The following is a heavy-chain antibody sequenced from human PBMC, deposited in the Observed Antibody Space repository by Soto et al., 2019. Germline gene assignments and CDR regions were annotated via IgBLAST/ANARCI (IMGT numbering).Heavy chain of an antibody. J-gene: IGHJ6*02. V-gene: IGHV3-48*01. CDR1: GFTFSTYS. CDR3: TRDHGDCYGMDF. CDR2: ITKSSRTI. Sequence: EVPLVESGGGLVQPGVSLRLSCAASGFTFSTYSMNWVRQAPGKGLEWISYITKSSRTIYYADSVKGRFTISRYNAHDSLYLQMTSLRAEDTAVYYCTRDHGDCYGMDFWGQGTTVTFSS. D-gene: IGHD2-21*02.